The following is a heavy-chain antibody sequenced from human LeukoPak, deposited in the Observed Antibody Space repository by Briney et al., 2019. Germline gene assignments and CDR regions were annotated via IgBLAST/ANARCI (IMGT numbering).Heavy chain of an antibody. Sequence: VAAVTVSFTGSGGTFSIYAISWVRQAPGQGVEGVGGIIPIFGTANYAQKSQGRVTITADKSTSTAYMELSSLRSEDTAVYYCARGPLAYCGGDCYSGRYYFDYWGQGTLVTVSS. J-gene: IGHJ4*02. CDR2: IIPIFGTA. D-gene: IGHD2-21*02. CDR3: ARGPLAYCGGDCYSGRYYFDY. V-gene: IGHV1-69*06. CDR1: GGTFSIYA.